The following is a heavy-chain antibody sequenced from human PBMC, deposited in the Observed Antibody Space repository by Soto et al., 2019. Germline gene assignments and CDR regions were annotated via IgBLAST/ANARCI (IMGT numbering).Heavy chain of an antibody. D-gene: IGHD3-22*01. Sequence: GASVKVSCKASGYTFTSNGISWVRQAPGQGLEWMGWISAYNGNTKYAQKLQGRVTMTTDTSTSTAYMELGSLRSDDTAVYYCARSVYYDSSGDTGWFDPWGQGTLVTVSS. J-gene: IGHJ5*02. CDR3: ARSVYYDSSGDTGWFDP. V-gene: IGHV1-18*01. CDR2: ISAYNGNT. CDR1: GYTFTSNG.